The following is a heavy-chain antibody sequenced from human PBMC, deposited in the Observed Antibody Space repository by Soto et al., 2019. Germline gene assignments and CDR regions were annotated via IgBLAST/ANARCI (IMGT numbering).Heavy chain of an antibody. V-gene: IGHV3-7*01. Sequence: EVQVVESGGGLVQPGGSLRLSCVASGFTFNHFWISWVRQAPGKGLEWVANIKEDGSVEDYVDSVKGRFTISRDNTKNSLYLHMNSLSVEDTAVYFCAPQVLRMGVWGQGATVTVSS. CDR3: APQVLRMGV. J-gene: IGHJ6*02. CDR1: GFTFNHFW. CDR2: IKEDGSVE. D-gene: IGHD3-3*01.